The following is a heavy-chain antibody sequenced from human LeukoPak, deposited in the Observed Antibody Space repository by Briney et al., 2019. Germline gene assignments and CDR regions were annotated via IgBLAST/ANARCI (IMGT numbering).Heavy chain of an antibody. V-gene: IGHV3-21*01. J-gene: IGHJ3*02. CDR2: ISSSSSYI. CDR3: ARGGSDDDAFDI. D-gene: IGHD1-26*01. CDR1: GFTFSSYS. Sequence: GGSLRLSCAASGFTFSSYSMNWVRQAPGKGLEWVSSISSSSSYIYYADSVKGRFTISRDNAKNSPYLQMNSLRAEDTAVYYCARGGSDDDAFDIWGQGTMVTVSS.